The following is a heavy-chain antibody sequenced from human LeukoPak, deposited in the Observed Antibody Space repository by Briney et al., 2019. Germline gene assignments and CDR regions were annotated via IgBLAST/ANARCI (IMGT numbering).Heavy chain of an antibody. V-gene: IGHV4-61*02. CDR2: IYTSGST. CDR3: ARLDGGAGLDY. J-gene: IGHJ4*02. CDR1: GGSISSGSYY. Sequence: PSETLSLTCTVSGGSISSGSYYWSWIRQPAGKGLEWIGRIYTSGSTNYNPSLKSRVTISVDTSENQFSLKLSSVTAADTAVYYCARLDGGAGLDYWGQGTLVTVSS. D-gene: IGHD3-16*01.